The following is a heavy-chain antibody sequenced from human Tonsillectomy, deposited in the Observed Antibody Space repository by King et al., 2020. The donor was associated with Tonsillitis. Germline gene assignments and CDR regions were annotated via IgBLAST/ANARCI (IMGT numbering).Heavy chain of an antibody. CDR1: GGSISSYY. J-gene: IGHJ4*02. V-gene: IGHV4-59*08. CDR3: ARRSGGSYER. Sequence: QLQESGPGLVKPSETLSLTCTVSGGSISSYYWSWIRQPPGKGLDGMGNISYSGSTNYNPSLKSRVTISVDTSKNQFSLKLSSVTAADTAVYYCARRSGGSYERWGQGTLATVSS. D-gene: IGHD1-26*01. CDR2: ISYSGST.